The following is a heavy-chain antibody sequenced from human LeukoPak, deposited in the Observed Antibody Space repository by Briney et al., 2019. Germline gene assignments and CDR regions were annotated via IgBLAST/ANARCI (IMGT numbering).Heavy chain of an antibody. D-gene: IGHD4-17*01. Sequence: PGGFLRLSCAASGFTFSSYSMNWVRQAPGKGLEWVSSISSSSSYIYYADSVKGRFTISRDNAKNSLYLQMNSLRAEDTAVYYCARTADYGDYALDYWGQGTLVTVSS. CDR1: GFTFSSYS. CDR2: ISSSSSYI. CDR3: ARTADYGDYALDY. J-gene: IGHJ4*02. V-gene: IGHV3-21*01.